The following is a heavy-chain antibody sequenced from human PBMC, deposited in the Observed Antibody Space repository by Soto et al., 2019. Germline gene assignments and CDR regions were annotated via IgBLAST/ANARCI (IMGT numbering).Heavy chain of an antibody. CDR1: GCTFDDYA. D-gene: IGHD6-13*01. Sequence: EVQLVESGGGLVQPGRSLRLSCAASGCTFDDYAMHWVRQAPGKGLEWVSGISWNSGSIGYADSVKGRFTISRDNAKNSLYLQMNSLRAEDTALYYCAKDSSSWPFDYWGQGTLVTVSS. J-gene: IGHJ4*02. V-gene: IGHV3-9*01. CDR2: ISWNSGSI. CDR3: AKDSSSWPFDY.